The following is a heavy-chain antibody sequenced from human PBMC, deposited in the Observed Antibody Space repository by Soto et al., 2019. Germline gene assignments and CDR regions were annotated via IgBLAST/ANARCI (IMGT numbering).Heavy chain of an antibody. Sequence: QVQLQQWGAGLLKPSETLSLTCAVYGGSFSGYYWSWIRQPPGKGLEWIGEINPSGSTNYTPSLKSRVTISGDTPKTQFSLKLTSVTAADTSVYYCAKGRDCGAAYWGQRTIVTVSS. D-gene: IGHD1-26*01. J-gene: IGHJ4*02. CDR3: AKGRDCGAAY. CDR2: INPSGST. V-gene: IGHV4-34*01. CDR1: GGSFSGYY.